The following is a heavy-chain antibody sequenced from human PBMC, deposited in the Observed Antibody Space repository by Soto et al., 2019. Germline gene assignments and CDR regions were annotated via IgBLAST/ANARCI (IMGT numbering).Heavy chain of an antibody. V-gene: IGHV1-46*01. CDR1: GYTFTSYY. Sequence: ASVKVSCKASGYTFTSYYMHWLRQAPGQGLEWMGIINPSGGSTSYAQKFQGRVTMTRDTSTSTVYMELSSLRSEATAVYYCATSAAMFAMGFDPWGQGTLVTVSS. CDR2: INPSGGST. D-gene: IGHD2-2*01. J-gene: IGHJ5*02. CDR3: ATSAAMFAMGFDP.